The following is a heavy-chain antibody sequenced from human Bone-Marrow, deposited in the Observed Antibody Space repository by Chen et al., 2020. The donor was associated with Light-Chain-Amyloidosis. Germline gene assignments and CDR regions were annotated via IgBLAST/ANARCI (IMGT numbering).Heavy chain of an antibody. Sequence: EVQLVESGGGLVKPGGSLRLSCAASGFTFSNYDMNWVCQVPGKGLEWISAVTNSSSNIYYADSVRGRFTISRDNAKNSLYLQMNSLRAEDTAMYYCASSAPDPSSWGQGTLVTVSS. V-gene: IGHV3-21*01. J-gene: IGHJ5*02. CDR1: GFTFSNYD. CDR3: ASSAPDPSS. CDR2: VTNSSSNI.